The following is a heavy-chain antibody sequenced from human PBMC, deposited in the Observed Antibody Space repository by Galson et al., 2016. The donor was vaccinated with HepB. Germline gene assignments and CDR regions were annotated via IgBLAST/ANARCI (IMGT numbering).Heavy chain of an antibody. CDR1: GGTFSNFV. V-gene: IGHV1-69*13. J-gene: IGHJ6*02. CDR3: AREIRRITVIRGVVERGMDV. Sequence: SVKVSCKASGGTFSNFVINWVRQAPGQGLEWMGQIIPFVGTASYAQRFQGRLTITADASTTTAYMDLSRLGSEDSAIYYCAREIRRITVIRGVVERGMDVWGQGTTVTVSS. D-gene: IGHD3-10*01. CDR2: IIPFVGTA.